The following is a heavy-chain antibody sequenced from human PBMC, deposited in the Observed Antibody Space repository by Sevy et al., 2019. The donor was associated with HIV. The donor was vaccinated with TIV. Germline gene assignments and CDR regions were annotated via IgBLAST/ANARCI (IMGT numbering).Heavy chain of an antibody. CDR1: GFTFSKYS. CDR2: FTFGCDEI. Sequence: GGSLRLSCAASGFTFSKYSMSWVRQPPGKGLEWFSTFTFGCDEINYEASVKGRFTISRDNSKSSVYLQRNNLRPEDTAVYYCAREGCTKPHDYWGQGTLVTVSS. J-gene: IGHJ4*02. D-gene: IGHD2-8*01. V-gene: IGHV3-23*01. CDR3: AREGCTKPHDY.